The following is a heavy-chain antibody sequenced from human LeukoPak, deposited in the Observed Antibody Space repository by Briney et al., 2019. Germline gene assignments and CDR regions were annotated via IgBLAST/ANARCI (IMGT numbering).Heavy chain of an antibody. J-gene: IGHJ3*02. Sequence: SETLSLTCTVSGGSISSGDYYWSWIRQPPGKGLEWIGYIYYSGSTYYNPSLKSRVTLSVDTSKNQFSLKLSSVTAADTAVYYCARDLPTTAFDIWGQGTMVTVSS. CDR3: ARDLPTTAFDI. V-gene: IGHV4-30-4*08. D-gene: IGHD1-7*01. CDR2: IYYSGST. CDR1: GGSISSGDYY.